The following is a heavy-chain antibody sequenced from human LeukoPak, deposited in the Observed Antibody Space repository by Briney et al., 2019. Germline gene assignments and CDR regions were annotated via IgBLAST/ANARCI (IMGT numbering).Heavy chain of an antibody. CDR1: GYTFTSYG. CDR2: ISAYNGNT. J-gene: IGHJ4*02. V-gene: IGHV1-18*01. D-gene: IGHD3-22*01. Sequence: GASVKVSCKASGYTFTSYGISWVRQAPGQGLEWMGWISAYNGNTNYAQKLQGRVTMTTDTSTSTAYMELRSLRSDDTAVYYCARDHPALSPYYYDSSGYYRFDYWGQGTLVTVSS. CDR3: ARDHPALSPYYYDSSGYYRFDY.